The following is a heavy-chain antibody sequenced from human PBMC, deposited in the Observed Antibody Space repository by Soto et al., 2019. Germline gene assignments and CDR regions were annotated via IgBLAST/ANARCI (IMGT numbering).Heavy chain of an antibody. J-gene: IGHJ1*01. Sequence: ASVKVSCKASGYTFTGYYMHWVRQAPGQGLEWMGWINPNSGGTNYAQKFQGWVTITRDMSTSTAYMELSSLRSEDTAVYYCAADTDNFLAEQHWGQGTLVTVSS. V-gene: IGHV1-2*04. CDR1: GYTFTGYY. CDR2: INPNSGGT. CDR3: AADTDNFLAEQH. D-gene: IGHD3-9*01.